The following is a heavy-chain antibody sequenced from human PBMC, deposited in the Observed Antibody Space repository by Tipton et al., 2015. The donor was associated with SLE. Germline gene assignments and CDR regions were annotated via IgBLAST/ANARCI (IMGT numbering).Heavy chain of an antibody. J-gene: IGHJ6*02. CDR3: ARDLGMTAKNAMDV. CDR2: INHSGST. V-gene: IGHV4-34*01. Sequence: GLVKPSETLSLTCAVYGGSFSGYYWSWIRQPPGKGLGWIGEINHSGSTNYNPSLKSRVTISVDTSKKQFSLKLSSVTAADTAVYYCARDLGMTAKNAMDVWGQGTTVTVTS. CDR1: GGSFSGYY. D-gene: IGHD6-13*01.